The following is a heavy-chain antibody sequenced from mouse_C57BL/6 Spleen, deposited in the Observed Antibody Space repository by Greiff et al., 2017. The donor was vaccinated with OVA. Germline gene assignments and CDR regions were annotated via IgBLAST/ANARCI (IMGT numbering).Heavy chain of an antibody. Sequence: VQLQQPGAELVKPGASVKLSCKASGYTFTSYWMQWVKQRPGQGLEWIGEIDPSDSYTNYNQKFKGKATLTVDTSSSTAYMQLSSLTSEDSAVYYCARAVVAHWYFDVWGTGTTVTVSS. CDR2: IDPSDSYT. D-gene: IGHD1-1*01. V-gene: IGHV1-50*01. J-gene: IGHJ1*03. CDR3: ARAVVAHWYFDV. CDR1: GYTFTSYW.